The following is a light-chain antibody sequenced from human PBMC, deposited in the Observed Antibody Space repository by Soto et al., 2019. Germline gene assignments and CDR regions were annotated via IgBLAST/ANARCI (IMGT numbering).Light chain of an antibody. V-gene: IGLV2-14*01. CDR1: SSDVGGYKY. Sequence: QSVLTQPASVSGSPGQSITISCTGTSSDVGGYKYVSWYQQHPGKAPKLMIYEVSNRPSGVPNRFSGSKSGNTASLTISGLQAEDEADYYCSSYTSSSTLVFGGGTKLTVL. CDR3: SSYTSSSTLV. J-gene: IGLJ2*01. CDR2: EVS.